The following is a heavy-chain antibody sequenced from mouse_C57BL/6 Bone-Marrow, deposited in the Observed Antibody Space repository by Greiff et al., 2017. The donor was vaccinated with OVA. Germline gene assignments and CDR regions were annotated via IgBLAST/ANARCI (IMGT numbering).Heavy chain of an antibody. Sequence: EVKLVESGGDLVKPGGSLKLSCAASGFTFSSYGMSWVRQTPDKRLEWVATISSGGSYTYYPDSVKGRFTISRDNAKNTLYLQMSSLKSEDTAMYYCARHADYYGSSPWFAYWGQGTLVTVSA. V-gene: IGHV5-6*01. CDR3: ARHADYYGSSPWFAY. D-gene: IGHD1-1*01. J-gene: IGHJ3*01. CDR1: GFTFSSYG. CDR2: ISSGGSYT.